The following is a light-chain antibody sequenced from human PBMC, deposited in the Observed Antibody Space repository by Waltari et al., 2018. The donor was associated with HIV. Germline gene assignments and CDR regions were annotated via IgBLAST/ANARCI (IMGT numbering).Light chain of an antibody. V-gene: IGLV3-1*01. CDR1: KLGDKF. Sequence: SYELTQPPSVSVSPGPTATIACSAYKLGDKFVCWYQHKSGQSPVLVIYHDDDRPSGIPERFSGSNSGDTATLTISGTQPMDEADYYCQAWDSGSNWVFGGGTRLTVL. CDR3: QAWDSGSNWV. J-gene: IGLJ3*02. CDR2: HDD.